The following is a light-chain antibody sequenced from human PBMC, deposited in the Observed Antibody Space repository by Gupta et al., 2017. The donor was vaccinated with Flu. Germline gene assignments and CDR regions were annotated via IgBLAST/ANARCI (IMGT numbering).Light chain of an antibody. J-gene: IGKJ1*01. CDR2: GAS. CDR3: QQCGSSPRT. CDR1: QSVSSY. V-gene: IGKV3-20*01. Sequence: EIVLTQSPGTLSLSPGERAIFSCRASQSVSSYLAWYQQKPGQAPRLLIFGASNRAAGIPDRFSGSGSGTDFTLTISRLEPEDFGVYYCQQCGSSPRTFGQGTKVE.